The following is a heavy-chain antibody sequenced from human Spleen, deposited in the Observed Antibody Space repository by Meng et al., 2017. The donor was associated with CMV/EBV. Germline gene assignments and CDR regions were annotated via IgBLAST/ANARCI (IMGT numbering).Heavy chain of an antibody. V-gene: IGHV3-30*02. D-gene: IGHD1-26*01. Sequence: GGSLRLSCAASGFTFSSYGIHWVRQAPGKGLEWVAFIRYDGSNKYYGDSVKGRFTISRDNSKNTLYLQMNSLRAEDTAMYYCARLRGPTPSGNAFDIWGQGTMVTVSS. J-gene: IGHJ3*02. CDR3: ARLRGPTPSGNAFDI. CDR1: GFTFSSYG. CDR2: IRYDGSNK.